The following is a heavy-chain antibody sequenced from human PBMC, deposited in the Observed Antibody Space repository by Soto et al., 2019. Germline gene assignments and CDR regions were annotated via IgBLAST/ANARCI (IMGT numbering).Heavy chain of an antibody. Sequence: SETLSLTCTVSGASISSYYWSWIRQPPGKGLEWIGYIYYSGSTTNYNPSLKSRVTISVDTSKNQFSLKLSSVTAADTAVYYCARERDAATTYGWFDPWGEGTMVTVYS. CDR1: GASISSYY. V-gene: IGHV4-59*01. CDR3: ARERDAATTYGWFDP. CDR2: IYYSGSTT. D-gene: IGHD4-17*01. J-gene: IGHJ5*02.